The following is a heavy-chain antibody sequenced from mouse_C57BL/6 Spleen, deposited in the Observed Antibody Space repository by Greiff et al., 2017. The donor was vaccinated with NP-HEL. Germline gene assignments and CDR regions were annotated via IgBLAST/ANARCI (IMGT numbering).Heavy chain of an antibody. CDR1: GYTFTSYT. CDR3: ARWHYYGSSGDAMDY. CDR2: INPSSGYT. D-gene: IGHD1-1*01. Sequence: VQLQQSGAELARPGASVKMSCKASGYTFTSYTMHWVKQRPGQGLEWIGYINPSSGYTKYNQKFKDKATLTADKSSSTAYMQLSSLTSEDSAVYYCARWHYYGSSGDAMDYWGQGTSVTVSS. V-gene: IGHV1-4*01. J-gene: IGHJ4*01.